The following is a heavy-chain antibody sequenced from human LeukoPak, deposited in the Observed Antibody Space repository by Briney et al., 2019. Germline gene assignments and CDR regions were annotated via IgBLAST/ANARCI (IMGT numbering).Heavy chain of an antibody. D-gene: IGHD5-12*01. V-gene: IGHV3-48*01. CDR1: GVTFSSYS. CDR2: ISSSSSTI. CDR3: ARDDIVATIGFDY. Sequence: GGSLRLSCAASGVTFSSYSMNWVRQAPGKGLEWVSYISSSSSTIYYADSVKGRFTISRDNAKNSLYLQMNSLRAEDTAVYYCARDDIVATIGFDYWGQGTLVTVSS. J-gene: IGHJ4*02.